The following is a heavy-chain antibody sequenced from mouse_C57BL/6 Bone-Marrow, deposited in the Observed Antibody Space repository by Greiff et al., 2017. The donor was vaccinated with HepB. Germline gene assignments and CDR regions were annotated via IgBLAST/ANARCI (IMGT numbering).Heavy chain of an antibody. CDR2: INSDGGST. D-gene: IGHD1-1*01. Sequence: DVKLVESGGGLVQPGESLKLSCESNEYEFPSHDMSWVRKTPEKRLELVAAINSDGGSTYYPDTMERRFIISRDNTKKTLYLQMSSLRSEDTALYYCARQGGTVVAPYYAMDYWGQGTSVTVSS. J-gene: IGHJ4*01. V-gene: IGHV5-2*01. CDR1: EYEFPSHD. CDR3: ARQGGTVVAPYYAMDY.